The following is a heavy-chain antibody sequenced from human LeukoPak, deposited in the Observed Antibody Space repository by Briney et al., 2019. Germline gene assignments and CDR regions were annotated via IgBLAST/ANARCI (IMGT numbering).Heavy chain of an antibody. D-gene: IGHD2-15*01. CDR2: ISSSGTNI. V-gene: IGHV3-11*01. CDR3: ATLAVVVVPAELN. J-gene: IGHJ4*02. Sequence: PGGSLRLSCAASGFTFSDYYMRWLRQSPGKGREWVSYISSSGTNIYYGDSVERRFTISRDNAKNTLYPQMNSLRAEDTAVYYCATLAVVVVPAELNWGQGTLVTVSS. CDR1: GFTFSDYY.